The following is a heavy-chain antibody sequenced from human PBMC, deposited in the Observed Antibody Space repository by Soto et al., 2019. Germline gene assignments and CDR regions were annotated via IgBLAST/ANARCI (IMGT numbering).Heavy chain of an antibody. CDR2: ISGSGDST. Sequence: EVQLLESGGGLVQPGGSLRLSCAASGFTFSSYAMSWVRQAPGKGLEWASAISGSGDSTYYADSVKGRFTISRDNSKNKLYLHMNSLRAEDTAVYYCAKVHSALNGFDIWGQGTMVTVSS. J-gene: IGHJ3*02. CDR1: GFTFSSYA. D-gene: IGHD2-8*01. CDR3: AKVHSALNGFDI. V-gene: IGHV3-23*01.